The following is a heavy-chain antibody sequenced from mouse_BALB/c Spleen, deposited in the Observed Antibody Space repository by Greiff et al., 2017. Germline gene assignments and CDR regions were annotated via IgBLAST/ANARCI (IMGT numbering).Heavy chain of an antibody. CDR3: ARGGDWDGGYFDY. CDR1: GFSLTSYG. D-gene: IGHD4-1*01. Sequence: VKLVESGPGLVAPSQSLSITCTVSGFSLTSYGVHWVRQPPGKGLEWLGVIWAGGSTNYNSALMSRLSISKDNSKSQVFLKMNSLQTDDTAMYYCARGGDWDGGYFDYWGQGTTLTVSS. J-gene: IGHJ2*01. V-gene: IGHV2-9*02. CDR2: IWAGGST.